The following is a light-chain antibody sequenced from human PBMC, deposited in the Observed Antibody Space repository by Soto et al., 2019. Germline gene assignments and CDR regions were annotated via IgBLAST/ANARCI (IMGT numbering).Light chain of an antibody. V-gene: IGKV1-8*01. Sequence: ALRMTQSPSSFSASTGDRVTITCRASQGISSYLAWYQQKPGKAPKLLIYAASTLQSGVPSRFSGSGSGTDFTLTFRCLQSEEFATYYCQQYYSYPRTFGQGTKVEIK. CDR3: QQYYSYPRT. CDR2: AAS. J-gene: IGKJ1*01. CDR1: QGISSY.